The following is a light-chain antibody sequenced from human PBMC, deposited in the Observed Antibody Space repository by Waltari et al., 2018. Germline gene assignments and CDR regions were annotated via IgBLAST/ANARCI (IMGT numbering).Light chain of an antibody. Sequence: QSALTQTPSASGSPGQSVTISCTGTSSDVGGYNYVSWYQQHPGKAPKLMIYEVSKRPSGVPDRFSGSKSGNTASLTVSGLQAEDEADYYCSSYAGSNNVVFGGGTKLTVV. CDR1: SSDVGGYNY. CDR3: SSYAGSNNVV. J-gene: IGLJ2*01. V-gene: IGLV2-8*01. CDR2: EVS.